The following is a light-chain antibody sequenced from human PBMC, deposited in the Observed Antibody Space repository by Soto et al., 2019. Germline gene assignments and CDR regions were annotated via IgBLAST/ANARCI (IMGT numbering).Light chain of an antibody. CDR1: QDISTL. CDR2: GAS. CDR3: QQADSFPLT. J-gene: IGKJ4*01. V-gene: IGKV1D-12*01. Sequence: DIQMTQSPSSVSASIGDTVTITCRASQDISTLLAWYQQKPGKAPKLLIYGASTLESGVPSRLSDRGSGPDFTLTISSLQHEDFATYVCQQADSFPLTIGGGTKEEMK.